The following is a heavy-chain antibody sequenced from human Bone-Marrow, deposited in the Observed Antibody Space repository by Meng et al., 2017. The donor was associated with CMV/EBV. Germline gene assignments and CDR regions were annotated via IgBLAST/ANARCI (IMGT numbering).Heavy chain of an antibody. Sequence: ESLKISCTVSADPLSNTNYYWGWIRQPPGKGLEWIGSIHNSANTFRNPSLGSRITMSIDTSKNHFSLKLSSVTVADTAVYYCARHGGDGGNSCSFDFWGQGTLVTVSS. D-gene: IGHD4-23*01. CDR3: ARHGGDGGNSCSFDF. J-gene: IGHJ4*02. V-gene: IGHV4-39*01. CDR2: IHNSANT. CDR1: ADPLSNTNYY.